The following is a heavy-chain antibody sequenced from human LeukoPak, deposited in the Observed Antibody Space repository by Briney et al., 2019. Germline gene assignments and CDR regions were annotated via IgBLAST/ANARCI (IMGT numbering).Heavy chain of an antibody. Sequence: GGSLRLSCAASGFTFRNYVIHWVRQAPGKGLEWVAVTSSDLNVKLYADSVKGRFTISRDNSRSTLYLQMNSLRPEDTAIYYCAREGYYGSGSPPSLYFDYWGQGTLVTVPS. J-gene: IGHJ4*02. CDR3: AREGYYGSGSPPSLYFDY. CDR2: TSSDLNVK. V-gene: IGHV3-30-3*01. CDR1: GFTFRNYV. D-gene: IGHD3-10*01.